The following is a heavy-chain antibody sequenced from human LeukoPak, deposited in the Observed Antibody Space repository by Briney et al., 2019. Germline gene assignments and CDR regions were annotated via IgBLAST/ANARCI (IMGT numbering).Heavy chain of an antibody. Sequence: GASVKVSCKASGYTFTGYYMHWVRQAPGRGLEWMGWINPYSGDRNYAQKFQGRVTMTGDTSISTAYMELSRLQSDDTAVYYCARDGACSSTSCQSFDYWGQGTLVTVSS. D-gene: IGHD2-2*01. CDR3: ARDGACSSTSCQSFDY. CDR1: GYTFTGYY. J-gene: IGHJ4*02. CDR2: INPYSGDR. V-gene: IGHV1-2*02.